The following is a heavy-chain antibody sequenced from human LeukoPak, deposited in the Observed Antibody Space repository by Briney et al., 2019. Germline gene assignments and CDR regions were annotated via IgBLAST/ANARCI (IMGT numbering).Heavy chain of an antibody. CDR2: INHSGST. CDR1: GDSISSRTYY. Sequence: SETLSLTCTVSGDSISSRTYYWGWIRQPPGQGLEWIGEINHSGSTNYNPSLKSRVTISVDTSKNQFSLKLSSVTAADTAVYYCARYSLELHPVYWGQGTLVTVSS. J-gene: IGHJ4*02. V-gene: IGHV4-39*07. CDR3: ARYSLELHPVY. D-gene: IGHD1-7*01.